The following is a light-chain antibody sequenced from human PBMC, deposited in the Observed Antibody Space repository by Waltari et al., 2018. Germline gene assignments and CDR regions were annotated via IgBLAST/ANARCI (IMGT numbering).Light chain of an antibody. J-gene: IGLJ1*01. CDR2: EVI. Sequence: QSALTQPPSVSGSPGQSVTISCTGTNSDVGPYNRVACYHQPPGTAPTLLIYEVISRPSGVPDRFSGSKSGNTASLTISGLQADDAADYYCSSYTSSSTYVFGTGTKVTVL. CDR1: NSDVGPYNR. CDR3: SSYTSSSTYV. V-gene: IGLV2-18*02.